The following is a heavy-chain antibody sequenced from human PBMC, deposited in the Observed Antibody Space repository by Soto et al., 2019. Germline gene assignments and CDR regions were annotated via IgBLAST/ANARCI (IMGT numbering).Heavy chain of an antibody. CDR2: INHSGST. V-gene: IGHV4-34*01. Sequence: PSETLSLTCAVSGGSFSCYYWSWIRQPPGKGLEWIGEINHSGSTNYNPSLKSRVTISVDTSKNQFSLKLSSVTAADTAVYYCAGQNGLTGSFIFDYWGPGTLVTVSS. CDR3: AGQNGLTGSFIFDY. J-gene: IGHJ4*01. CDR1: GGSFSCYY. D-gene: IGHD1-20*01.